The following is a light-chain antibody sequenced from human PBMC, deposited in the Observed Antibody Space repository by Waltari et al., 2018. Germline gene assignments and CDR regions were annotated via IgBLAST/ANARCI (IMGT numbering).Light chain of an antibody. CDR1: SGDIGGSDF. J-gene: IGLJ2*01. CDR2: DVD. CDR3: RSPSTNNVVV. V-gene: IGLV2-14*01. Sequence: QSALTQPASVSASPGQSITIPCTGTSGDIGGSDFVSWYQHHPGRAPKVLIFDVDHRPSGISARFSGSKSGNTASLTISGLQAEDDGDYYCRSPSTNNVVVFGGGTKVTVL.